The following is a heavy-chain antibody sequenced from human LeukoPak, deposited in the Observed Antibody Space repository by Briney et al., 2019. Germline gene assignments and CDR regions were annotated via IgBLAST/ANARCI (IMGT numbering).Heavy chain of an antibody. CDR2: INHSGST. J-gene: IGHJ3*02. CDR3: ARGKRRDSFKNVFEI. Sequence: SETLSLTCAVNGGPLSGYYWSWIRQPPGKGLEWIREINHSGSTNYNPSLKSRISMSVDTPKNQVSLRLTSVTAADTAVYSCARGKRRDSFKNVFEIWGQGTGVTVSS. D-gene: IGHD4-4*01. CDR1: GGPLSGYY. V-gene: IGHV4-34*01.